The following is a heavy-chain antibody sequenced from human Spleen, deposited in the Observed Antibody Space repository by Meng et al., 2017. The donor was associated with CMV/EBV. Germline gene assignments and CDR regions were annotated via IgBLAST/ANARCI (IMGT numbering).Heavy chain of an antibody. CDR1: GGSISSYY. CDR3: ARDRGSSWYFYGMDV. Sequence: SETLSLTCTVSGGSISSYYWSWIRQPPGKGLEWIGYIYYSGSTYYNPSLKGRVTISVDTSKNQFSLKLSSVTAADTAVYYCARDRGSSWYFYGMDVWGQGTTVTVSS. CDR2: IYYSGST. V-gene: IGHV4-59*12. J-gene: IGHJ6*02. D-gene: IGHD6-13*01.